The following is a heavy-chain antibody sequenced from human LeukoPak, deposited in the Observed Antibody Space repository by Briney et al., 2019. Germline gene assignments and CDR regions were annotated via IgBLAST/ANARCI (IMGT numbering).Heavy chain of an antibody. V-gene: IGHV3-74*01. CDR3: AREDEYSSSSGIDY. Sequence: PGGSLTLSCAASGFTSSTYWMHWVRHAPGEGLVWVSRINSDGSSTSYADSVKGRFTISRDNAKNTLYLQMNSLRAEDTAVYYCAREDEYSSSSGIDYWGQGTLVTVSS. CDR2: INSDGSST. J-gene: IGHJ4*02. D-gene: IGHD6-6*01. CDR1: GFTSSTYW.